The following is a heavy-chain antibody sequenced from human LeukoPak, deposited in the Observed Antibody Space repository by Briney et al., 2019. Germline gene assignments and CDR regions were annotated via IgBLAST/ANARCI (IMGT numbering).Heavy chain of an antibody. CDR1: GFTFSSYS. J-gene: IGHJ3*02. CDR3: ARDLAGYSYGYFHAFDI. V-gene: IGHV3-48*01. Sequence: TGGSLRLSCAASGFTFSSYSMNWVRQAPGKGLEWVSYISSSSSTIYYADSVKGRFTISRDNAKNSLYLQMNSLRAEDTAVYYCARDLAGYSYGYFHAFDIRGQGTMVTVSS. D-gene: IGHD5-18*01. CDR2: ISSSSSTI.